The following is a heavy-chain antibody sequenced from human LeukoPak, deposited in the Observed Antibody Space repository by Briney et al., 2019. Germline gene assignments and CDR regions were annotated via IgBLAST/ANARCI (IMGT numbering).Heavy chain of an antibody. Sequence: SETLSLTCTVSGGSISSYYWSWIRQPPGKGLEWIGYIYYSGSTNYNPSLKSRVTISVDTSKNQFSLKLSSVTAADTAVYYCARLYYSGMDVWGKGTTVTVSS. CDR1: GGSISSYY. J-gene: IGHJ6*04. CDR3: ARLYYSGMDV. V-gene: IGHV4-59*01. CDR2: IYYSGST.